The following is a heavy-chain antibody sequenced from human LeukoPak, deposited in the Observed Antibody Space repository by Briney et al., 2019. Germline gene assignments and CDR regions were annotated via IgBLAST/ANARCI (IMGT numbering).Heavy chain of an antibody. J-gene: IGHJ5*02. V-gene: IGHV4-59*01. CDR1: GGSISSYY. Sequence: NPSETLSLTCTVSGGSISSYYWSWIRQPPGKGLEWIGYIYYSGSTNYNPSLKRRVTISVDTSKNQFSLKLSSVTAADTAVYYCASYKVAMTTVTTRWFDPWGQGTLVTVSS. CDR2: IYYSGST. D-gene: IGHD4-11*01. CDR3: ASYKVAMTTVTTRWFDP.